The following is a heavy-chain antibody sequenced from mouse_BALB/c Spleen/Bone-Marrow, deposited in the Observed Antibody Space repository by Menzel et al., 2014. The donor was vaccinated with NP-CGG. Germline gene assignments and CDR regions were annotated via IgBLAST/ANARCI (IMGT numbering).Heavy chain of an antibody. V-gene: IGHV5-4*02. CDR2: ISDGGGHT. CDR1: GFSFSDHY. CDR3: ARDGDYRYAWFSY. J-gene: IGHJ3*01. D-gene: IGHD2-14*01. Sequence: EVQLVESGGRSVKPGGSLKLSCAASGFSFSDHYMYRVHQTPEKRLEWVATISDGGGHTYYSDSVKGRFTISRDNAKNNLFLQMSSLKSEDTAMYHCARDGDYRYAWFSYWGQGTPVTVSA.